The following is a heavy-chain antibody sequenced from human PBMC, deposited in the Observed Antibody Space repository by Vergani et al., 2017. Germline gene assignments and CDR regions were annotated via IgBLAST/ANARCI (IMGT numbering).Heavy chain of an antibody. CDR2: IDWDDDK. D-gene: IGHD6-13*01. V-gene: IGHV2-70*01. J-gene: IGHJ6*01. CDR1: GFSLSTSGMC. CDR3: ARRIAVANYYYYGMDV. Sequence: QVTLRESGPALVKPTQTLTLTCTFSGFSLSTSGMCVSWIRHPPGNALEWLALIDWDDDKYYSTSLKTRLTISKDTSKNQVILTMTNMDPVDTATYYCARRIAVANYYYYGMDVWGQGTTGTVYS.